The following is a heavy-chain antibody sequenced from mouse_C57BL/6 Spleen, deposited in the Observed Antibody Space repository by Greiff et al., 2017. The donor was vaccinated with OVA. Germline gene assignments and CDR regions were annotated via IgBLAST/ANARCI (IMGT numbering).Heavy chain of an antibody. J-gene: IGHJ3*01. CDR2: IHPNSGST. CDR3: ARSTTTVVATRAWFAY. D-gene: IGHD1-1*01. V-gene: IGHV1-64*01. CDR1: GYTFTSYW. Sequence: VQLQQPGAELVKPGASVKLSCKASGYTFTSYWMHWVKQRPGQGLEWIGMIHPNSGSTNYNEKFKSKATLTVDKSSSTAYMQLSSLTSEDSAVYYCARSTTTVVATRAWFAYWGQGTLVTVSA.